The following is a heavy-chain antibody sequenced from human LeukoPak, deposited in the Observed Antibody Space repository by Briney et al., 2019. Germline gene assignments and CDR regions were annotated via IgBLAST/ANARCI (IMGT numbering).Heavy chain of an antibody. J-gene: IGHJ4*02. CDR3: ARGWVIFDY. D-gene: IGHD2-21*01. V-gene: IGHV4-34*01. CDR1: GGSFSGYY. Sequence: PSETLSLTCAVYGGSFSGYYWSWIRQPPGKGLEWTGEINHSGSTNYNPSLKSRVTISVDTSKNQFSLKLSSVTAADTAVYYCARGWVIFDYWSQGTLVTVSS. CDR2: INHSGST.